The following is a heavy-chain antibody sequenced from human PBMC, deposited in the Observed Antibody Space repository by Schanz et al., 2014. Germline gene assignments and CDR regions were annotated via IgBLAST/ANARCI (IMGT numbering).Heavy chain of an antibody. Sequence: EQLVESGGGAVQPGRSLRLSCAASGFTFSSYAVDWIRQAPGKGLEWVSHISGSSIHKNYADSVKGRFSISRDNGETSVYLQINSLRVEDTAVYYCAKDLAAVGVFDYWGQGSLVTVSS. V-gene: IGHV3-21*05. CDR2: ISGSSIHK. J-gene: IGHJ4*02. D-gene: IGHD6-13*01. CDR1: GFTFSSYA. CDR3: AKDLAAVGVFDY.